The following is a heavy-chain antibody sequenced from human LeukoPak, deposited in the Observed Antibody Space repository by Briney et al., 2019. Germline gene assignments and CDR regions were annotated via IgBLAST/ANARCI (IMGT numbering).Heavy chain of an antibody. J-gene: IGHJ4*02. V-gene: IGHV3-30*03. CDR1: GFTFSSYG. CDR3: ARDPGLRYLDY. Sequence: GGSLRLSCAASGFTFSSYGMHWVRQAPGKGLEWVAVISYDGSNKYYADSVKGRFTISRDNSKNTLYLQMNSLRAEDTAVYYCARDPGLRYLDYWGQGTLVTVSS. D-gene: IGHD3-9*01. CDR2: ISYDGSNK.